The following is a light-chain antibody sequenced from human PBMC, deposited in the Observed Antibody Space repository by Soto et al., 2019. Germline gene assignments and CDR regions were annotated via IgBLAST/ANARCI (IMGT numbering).Light chain of an antibody. CDR2: KVS. J-gene: IGKJ2*01. V-gene: IGKV2-30*01. Sequence: DVVLTQSPVSLPVTLGQPASITCRSSHGLVYSNGNTFLSGCFQRPGQAPRRLISKVSNRDSGVPDRFSGSGSGTDFTLQITRVVAEDVGVYDCMQYTHWPHTFGQGTKLEIK. CDR3: MQYTHWPHT. CDR1: HGLVYSNGNTF.